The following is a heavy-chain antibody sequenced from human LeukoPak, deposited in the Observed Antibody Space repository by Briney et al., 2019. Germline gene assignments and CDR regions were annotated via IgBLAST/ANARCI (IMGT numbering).Heavy chain of an antibody. CDR1: GFTFSDYY. V-gene: IGHV3-11*06. Sequence: GGSLRLTCAASGFTFSDYYMSWIRQAPGKGLEWVSYISSSSSYTNYADSVKGRFTISRDNAKNSLYLQMNSLRAEDTAVYYCARDRGYSYGFGGWGQGTRVTVSS. D-gene: IGHD5-18*01. CDR2: ISSSSSYT. J-gene: IGHJ4*02. CDR3: ARDRGYSYGFGG.